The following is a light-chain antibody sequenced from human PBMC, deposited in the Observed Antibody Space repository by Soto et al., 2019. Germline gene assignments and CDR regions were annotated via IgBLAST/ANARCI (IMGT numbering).Light chain of an antibody. CDR3: QQFHNYPPIT. CDR2: DAS. V-gene: IGKV1D-13*01. J-gene: IGKJ5*01. CDR1: QGISSA. Sequence: IQLTQSPSSLPVSVGDRVTITCRASQGISSALAWYQQKPGKAPKLLIYDASSLESGVPSRSSGSGSGTDFTLTISSLQPEDFATYYCQQFHNYPPITVGQGTRMEIK.